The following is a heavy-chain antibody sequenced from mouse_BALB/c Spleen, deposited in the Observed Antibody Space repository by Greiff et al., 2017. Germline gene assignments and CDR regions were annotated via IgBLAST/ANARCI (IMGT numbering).Heavy chain of an antibody. Sequence: LVKTGASVKISCKASGYSFTGCYMHWVKQSHGKSLEWIGYISCFNGATSYNQKFKGKATFTVDTSSSTAYMQFNSLTSEDSAVYYCARYYYGSSPYAMDYWGQGTSVTVSS. CDR2: ISCFNGAT. CDR3: ARYYYGSSPYAMDY. CDR1: GYSFTGCY. J-gene: IGHJ4*01. D-gene: IGHD1-1*01. V-gene: IGHV1S34*01.